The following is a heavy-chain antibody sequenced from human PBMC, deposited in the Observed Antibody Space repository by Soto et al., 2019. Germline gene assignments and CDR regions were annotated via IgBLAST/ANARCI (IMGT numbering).Heavy chain of an antibody. D-gene: IGHD6-19*01. Sequence: SETLSLTCTVSGGSISSSSYYWGWIRQPPGKGLEWIGSIYYSGSTYYNPSLKSRVTISVDTSKNQFSLKLSSVTAADTAVYYCARRRSRYSSGSDYWGQGTLVTVSS. V-gene: IGHV4-39*01. CDR2: IYYSGST. J-gene: IGHJ4*02. CDR1: GGSISSSSYY. CDR3: ARRRSRYSSGSDY.